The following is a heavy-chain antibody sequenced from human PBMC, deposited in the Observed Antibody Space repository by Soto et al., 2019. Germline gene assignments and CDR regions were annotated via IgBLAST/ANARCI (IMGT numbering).Heavy chain of an antibody. D-gene: IGHD1-26*01. Sequence: QVQLVESGGGVVQPGRSLRLSCAASGFTFSTYGMHWVRQAPGRGLEWVTFISYDGSNKYYADSVKGRFTISRDNSKNTLYLQMNSLRPEDTAIHYCAKEGGSYSWGQGTLVTVSS. CDR1: GFTFSTYG. J-gene: IGHJ4*02. CDR2: ISYDGSNK. V-gene: IGHV3-30*18. CDR3: AKEGGSYS.